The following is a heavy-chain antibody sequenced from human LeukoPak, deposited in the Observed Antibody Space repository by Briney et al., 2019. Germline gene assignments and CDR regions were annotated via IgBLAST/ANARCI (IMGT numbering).Heavy chain of an antibody. D-gene: IGHD1-26*01. Sequence: SETLSLTCTVSGGSISSYYWTWIRQPPGKGLEWIGYIYYSGSTNYNPSLKSRVTISVDTSRNQFSLKLSSVTAADTAVYYCARGGTVRNGMDVWGQGTTVTVSS. CDR2: IYYSGST. CDR1: GGSISSYY. CDR3: ARGGTVRNGMDV. V-gene: IGHV4-59*01. J-gene: IGHJ6*02.